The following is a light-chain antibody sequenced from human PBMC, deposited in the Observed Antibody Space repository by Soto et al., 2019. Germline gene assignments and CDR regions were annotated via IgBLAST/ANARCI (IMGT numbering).Light chain of an antibody. V-gene: IGLV2-8*01. Sequence: QSALTQPPSASGSPGQSVTISCTGTSSDIGAYNYVSWYQQHPGKVPKLMIYEVTQRPSGVPDRFSGSKSGNTASLTVSGLQAEDEADYYCSSYAGSNNFVVFGGGTKLTVL. CDR3: SSYAGSNNFVV. J-gene: IGLJ2*01. CDR2: EVT. CDR1: SSDIGAYNY.